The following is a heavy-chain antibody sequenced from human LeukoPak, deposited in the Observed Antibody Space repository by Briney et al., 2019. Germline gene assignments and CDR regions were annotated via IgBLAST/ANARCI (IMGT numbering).Heavy chain of an antibody. V-gene: IGHV5-51*01. CDR3: AGSWGYSSGWYYFDY. CDR2: IYPGDSDT. D-gene: IGHD6-19*01. J-gene: IGHJ4*02. CDR1: GYSFTSYW. Sequence: GESLKISCKGSGYSFTSYWIGWVRQMPGKGLEWMGIIYPGDSDTRYSPSFQGQVTISADKSISTAYLQWSSLKASDTAMYYCAGSWGYSSGWYYFDYWGQGTLVTVSS.